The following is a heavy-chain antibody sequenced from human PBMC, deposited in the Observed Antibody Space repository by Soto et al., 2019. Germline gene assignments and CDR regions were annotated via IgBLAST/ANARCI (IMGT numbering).Heavy chain of an antibody. D-gene: IGHD2-15*01. V-gene: IGHV3-23*01. Sequence: GGSLRLSCAASGFTFSSYAMSWVRQAPGKGLEWVSAISGSGGSTYYADSVKGRLTISRDNSKNTLYLQMNSLRAEDTAVYYCAKERYCSGGSCYFDYWGQGTLVTVSS. CDR2: ISGSGGST. CDR3: AKERYCSGGSCYFDY. J-gene: IGHJ4*02. CDR1: GFTFSSYA.